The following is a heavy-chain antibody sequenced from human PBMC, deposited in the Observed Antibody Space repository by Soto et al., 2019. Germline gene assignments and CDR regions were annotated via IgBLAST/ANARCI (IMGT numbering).Heavy chain of an antibody. CDR2: INAYNGNT. CDR1: GYTFTSYA. CDR3: ARDGTYYFDY. V-gene: IGHV1-3*01. J-gene: IGHJ4*02. Sequence: ASVKVSCKASGYTFTSYAMHWVRQAPGQRLEWMGWINAYNGNTKYAQKLQGRVTMTTDTSASTAYMELRSLRSDDTAVYYCARDGTYYFDYWGQGTLVTVSS. D-gene: IGHD1-1*01.